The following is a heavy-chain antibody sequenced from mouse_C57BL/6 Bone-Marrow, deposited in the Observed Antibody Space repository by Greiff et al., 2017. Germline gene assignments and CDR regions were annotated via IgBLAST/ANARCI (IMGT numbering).Heavy chain of an antibody. J-gene: IGHJ2*01. D-gene: IGHD2-4*01. CDR2: IRNKANGYTT. V-gene: IGHV7-3*01. CDR3: ARYDDDGYFDY. Sequence: EVQGVESGGGLVEPGGSLSLSCAASGFTFTDYYMSWVRQPPGKALEWLGFIRNKANGYTTEYSASVKGRFTISRDNSPSSLYLQMNALRAEDSATYYCARYDDDGYFDYWGQGTTLTVSS. CDR1: GFTFTDYY.